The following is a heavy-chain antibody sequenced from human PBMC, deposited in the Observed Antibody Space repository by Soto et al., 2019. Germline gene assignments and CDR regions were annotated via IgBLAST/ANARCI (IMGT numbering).Heavy chain of an antibody. Sequence: GESLKISCKGSGYSFTSYWIGWVRQMPGKGLEWMGIIYPGDSDTRYSPSFQGQVTISADKSISTAYLPWSSLKASDTAMYYCARSYYDFWSGPKGNYGMDVWGQGTTVTVSS. CDR3: ARSYYDFWSGPKGNYGMDV. CDR1: GYSFTSYW. V-gene: IGHV5-51*01. J-gene: IGHJ6*02. CDR2: IYPGDSDT. D-gene: IGHD3-3*01.